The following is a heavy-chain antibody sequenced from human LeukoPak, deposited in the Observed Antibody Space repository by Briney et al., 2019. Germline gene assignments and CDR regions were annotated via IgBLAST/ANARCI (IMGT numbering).Heavy chain of an antibody. Sequence: SVKVSCKASGGTFSSYAISWVRQAPGQGLEWMGRIIPIFGTANYAQKFQGRVTITADESTSTAYMELSSLRSEDTAVYYCAREHGYCSGGSCYSGYYFDYWGQGTLVTVSS. CDR3: AREHGYCSGGSCYSGYYFDY. CDR2: IIPIFGTA. CDR1: GGTFSSYA. D-gene: IGHD2-15*01. V-gene: IGHV1-69*15. J-gene: IGHJ4*02.